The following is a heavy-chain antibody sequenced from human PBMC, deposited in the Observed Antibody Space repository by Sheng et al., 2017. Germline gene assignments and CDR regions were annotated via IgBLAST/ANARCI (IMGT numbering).Heavy chain of an antibody. J-gene: IGHJ6*02. CDR2: INHSGST. CDR1: GGSFSGYY. D-gene: IGHD2-2*01. Sequence: QVQLQQWGAGLLKPSETLSLTCAVYGGSFSGYYWSWIRQPPGKGLEWIGEINHSGSTNYNPSLKSRVTISVDTSKNQFSLKLSSVTAADTAVYYCARGPRKGYCSSTSCHLGRYYYYGMDVWGQGTTVTVSS. V-gene: IGHV4-34*01. CDR3: ARGPRKGYCSSTSCHLGRYYYYGMDV.